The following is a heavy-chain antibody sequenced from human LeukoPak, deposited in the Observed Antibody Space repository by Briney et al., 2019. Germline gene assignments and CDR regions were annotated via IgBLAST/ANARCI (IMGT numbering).Heavy chain of an antibody. CDR3: AREKYFSNGVFWAFDP. Sequence: SETLSLTCTVSGGSISSSDYYWGWIRQPPGKGLEWIGNIYYTGSTSYNSSLKSRVTISVDTSKNQFSLQLSSVTAADTAVYFCAREKYFSNGVFWAFDPWGQGTLVTVSS. CDR1: GGSISSSDYY. D-gene: IGHD2-8*01. J-gene: IGHJ5*02. V-gene: IGHV4-39*07. CDR2: IYYTGST.